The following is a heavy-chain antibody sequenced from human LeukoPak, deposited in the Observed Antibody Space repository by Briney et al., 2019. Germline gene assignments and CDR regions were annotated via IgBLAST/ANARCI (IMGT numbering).Heavy chain of an antibody. CDR2: IYSGGDT. Sequence: GGSLRLSCAASGFTVSGNYMSWVRQAPGKGLEWVSVIYSGGDTYSADSVKGRFTISRDNSKNTVYLQLNSLRAEDTAVYYCAREGGGDYGDYLRYWGQGTLVTVSS. CDR3: AREGGGDYGDYLRY. V-gene: IGHV3-53*01. J-gene: IGHJ4*02. CDR1: GFTVSGNY. D-gene: IGHD4-17*01.